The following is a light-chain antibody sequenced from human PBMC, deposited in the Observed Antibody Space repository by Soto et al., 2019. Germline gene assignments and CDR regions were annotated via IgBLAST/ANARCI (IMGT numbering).Light chain of an antibody. Sequence: QSVLTQPPSASGSPGQSVTISCTGTSSDVGGYNYVSWYQQHPGKAPKLMIYEVSNRPSGVPDRFSGSKSGNTASLTVYGLQTEDEADYYCSSYAGSNTYVVFGGGTKLTVL. CDR1: SSDVGGYNY. J-gene: IGLJ2*01. CDR2: EVS. V-gene: IGLV2-8*01. CDR3: SSYAGSNTYVV.